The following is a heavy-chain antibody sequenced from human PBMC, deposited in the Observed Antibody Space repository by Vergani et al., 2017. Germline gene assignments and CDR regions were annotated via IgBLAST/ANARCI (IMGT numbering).Heavy chain of an antibody. V-gene: IGHV4-59*01. J-gene: IGHJ5*02. CDR2: IYYSGST. D-gene: IGHD6-19*01. CDR3: AREGQWLVGGWFDP. Sequence: QVQLPESGPGLVKPSETLSLTCTVSGGSLSSYYWSWIRQPPGKGLEWIGYIYYSGSTNYNPSLKSRVTISVDTSKNQFSLKLSSVTAADTAVYYCAREGQWLVGGWFDPWGQGTLVTVSS. CDR1: GGSLSSYY.